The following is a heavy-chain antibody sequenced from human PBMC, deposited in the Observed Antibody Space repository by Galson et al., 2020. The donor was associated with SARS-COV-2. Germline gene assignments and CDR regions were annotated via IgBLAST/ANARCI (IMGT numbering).Heavy chain of an antibody. V-gene: IGHV4-39*02. CDR1: GGSISSSSYY. D-gene: IGHD5-12*01. CDR2: IYYSGST. J-gene: IGHJ4*02. CDR3: ARESRDGYNYNFGLAY. Sequence: SETLSLTCTVSGGSISSSSYYWGWIRQPPGKGLEWIGSIYYSGSTYYNPSLKSRVTISVDTSKNQFSLKLSSVTAADTAVYYCARESRDGYNYNFGLAYWGQGTLVTVSS.